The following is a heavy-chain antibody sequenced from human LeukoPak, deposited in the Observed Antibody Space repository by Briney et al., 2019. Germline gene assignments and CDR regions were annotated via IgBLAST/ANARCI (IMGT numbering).Heavy chain of an antibody. CDR1: GFTFSSYS. CDR3: ASELWFGESNALDT. J-gene: IGHJ3*02. Sequence: GGSLRLSCAASGFTFSSYSMNWVRQAPGKGLEWVSSISSSSSYIYYADSVKGRFTISRDNAKNSLYLQMNSLRAEDTAVYYCASELWFGESNALDTWGQGTVVTVSS. V-gene: IGHV3-21*01. CDR2: ISSSSSYI. D-gene: IGHD3-10*01.